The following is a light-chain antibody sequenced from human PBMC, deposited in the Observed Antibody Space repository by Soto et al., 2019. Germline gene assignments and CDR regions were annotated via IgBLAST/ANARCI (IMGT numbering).Light chain of an antibody. V-gene: IGLV2-8*01. J-gene: IGLJ3*02. CDR3: SSYAGSNNWA. CDR1: SSDVGGYNY. Sequence: QSALTQPPSASGSPGQSVTISCTGTSSDVGGYNYVSWYQQHPGKAPKLMIYDVSKRPSGVPDRFSGSKSGSTASLTVSGLRAEDEADYYCSSYAGSNNWAFGGGTKLTVL. CDR2: DVS.